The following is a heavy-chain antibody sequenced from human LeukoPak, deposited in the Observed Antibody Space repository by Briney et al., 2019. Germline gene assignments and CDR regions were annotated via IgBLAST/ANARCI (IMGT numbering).Heavy chain of an antibody. CDR1: GGSIGSYY. Sequence: SETLSLTCTVSGGSIGSYYWSWIRQPPGKGLEWIGYIYYSGSTNYNPSLKSRVSISLDTSKNQFSLKLSSVTAADTAVYYCARHALGRDGYNTNHFDYWGQGTLVTVSS. J-gene: IGHJ4*02. CDR2: IYYSGST. CDR3: ARHALGRDGYNTNHFDY. V-gene: IGHV4-59*08. D-gene: IGHD5-24*01.